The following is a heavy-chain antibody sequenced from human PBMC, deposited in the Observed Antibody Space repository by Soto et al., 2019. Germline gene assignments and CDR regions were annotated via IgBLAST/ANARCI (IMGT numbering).Heavy chain of an antibody. CDR2: TNPNSGGT. Sequence: ASVKVSCKASGYTFSGLYMHWVRQAPGQGLEWMGWTNPNSGGTKSAEKFQGRVTMTRDTSISTAYMELSRLTSDDTAVYYCASAAVTGTAGLDFWGQGTQVTVSS. D-gene: IGHD6-19*01. V-gene: IGHV1-2*02. CDR3: ASAAVTGTAGLDF. CDR1: GYTFSGLY. J-gene: IGHJ4*02.